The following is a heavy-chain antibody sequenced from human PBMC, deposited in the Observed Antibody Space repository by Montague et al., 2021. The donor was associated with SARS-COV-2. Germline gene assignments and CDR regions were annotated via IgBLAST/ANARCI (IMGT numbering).Heavy chain of an antibody. CDR3: ARGVTAAPGVVDY. CDR1: GDSISYYY. D-gene: IGHD2-21*01. V-gene: IGHV4-59*12. J-gene: IGHJ4*02. Sequence: SETLSLTCTVSGDSISYYYWNWIRQPPGKGLEWIGCVYSGGGPNSNPSLKSRVTIAVDTSKNQFSLKLTSVTAADTAVYYCARGVTAAPGVVDYWGRGTMVTVS. CDR2: VYSGGGP.